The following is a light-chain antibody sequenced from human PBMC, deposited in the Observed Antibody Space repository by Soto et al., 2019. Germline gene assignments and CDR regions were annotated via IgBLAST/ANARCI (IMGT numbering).Light chain of an antibody. Sequence: EIVLIQSPATLSLSPGERATLSCRASQSVGSNLAWYQQNPGQSPRLLIFDASNRATGIPARFSGSGSGTDFILTISRLEPEDSAVYYCQQHSNWPLTFRGGTKVEI. J-gene: IGKJ4*01. V-gene: IGKV3-11*01. CDR2: DAS. CDR3: QQHSNWPLT. CDR1: QSVGSN.